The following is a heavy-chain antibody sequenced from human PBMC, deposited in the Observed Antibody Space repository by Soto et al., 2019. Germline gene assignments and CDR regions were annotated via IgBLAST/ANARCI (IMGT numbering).Heavy chain of an antibody. Sequence: SETLSLTCTVSGDSISTFYWSWIRQPPGKGLEWIGYIHCSGSTNYNPSLKSQVIISVDTSKNQFSLKLSSVTAADTAVYFCARVRSNLFDYWGQGTLVTVSS. CDR2: IHCSGST. D-gene: IGHD3-3*01. V-gene: IGHV4-59*01. CDR3: ARVRSNLFDY. J-gene: IGHJ4*02. CDR1: GDSISTFY.